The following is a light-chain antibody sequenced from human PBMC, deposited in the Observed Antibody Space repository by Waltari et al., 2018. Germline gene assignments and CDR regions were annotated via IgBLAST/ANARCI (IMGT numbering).Light chain of an antibody. CDR1: RSNIGAHYD. CDR3: QSYDKSLSAWV. Sequence: CTGTRSNIGAHYDVHWYQHLPGTAPKVLIYGNTNRPSGVPDRFSGSKSGTSASLAITGLQAEDEADYYCQSYDKSLSAWVFGGGTRLTVL. CDR2: GNT. J-gene: IGLJ3*02. V-gene: IGLV1-40*01.